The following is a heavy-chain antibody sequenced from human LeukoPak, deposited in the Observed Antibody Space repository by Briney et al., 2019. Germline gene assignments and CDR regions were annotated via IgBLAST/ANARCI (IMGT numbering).Heavy chain of an antibody. Sequence: GESLRLSCAASGFNLRSYAMSWVRQVPGKGLEWVSAIGGSGDTTFYADSVKGRFTISRDNSKSTLFLQMNSLRAEDTAVYYCVKSPLLRCFDSWGQGTLVTVSS. CDR2: IGGSGDTT. D-gene: IGHD3-3*01. CDR3: VKSPLLRCFDS. CDR1: GFNLRSYA. V-gene: IGHV3-23*01. J-gene: IGHJ4*02.